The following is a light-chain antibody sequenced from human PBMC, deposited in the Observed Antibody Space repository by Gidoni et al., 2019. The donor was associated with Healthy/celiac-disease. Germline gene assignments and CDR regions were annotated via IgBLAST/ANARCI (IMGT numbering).Light chain of an antibody. CDR2: KAS. CDR1: QSISSW. J-gene: IGKJ1*01. CDR3: QQYNSYSGT. Sequence: DIQITQSPSTLSASVGDRVTITCRASQSISSWLGWYQQKPGKAPKLLIYKASSLESGVPSRFSGSGSGTEFTLTISSLQPDDFATYYCQQYNSYSGTFGQGTKVEIK. V-gene: IGKV1-5*03.